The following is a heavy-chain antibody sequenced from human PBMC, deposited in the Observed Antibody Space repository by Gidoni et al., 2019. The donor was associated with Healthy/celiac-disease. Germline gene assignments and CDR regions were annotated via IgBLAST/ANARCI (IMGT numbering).Heavy chain of an antibody. V-gene: IGHV3-23*01. CDR3: AKDLTVTTGYFDY. Sequence: EVQLLESGGGLVQPGGSLRLSCAASGFTFSSDAMSWVRQAPGKGLEWVSAISGSGGSTYYADAVKGRFTISRDNSKNTLYLQMNSLRAEDTAVYYCAKDLTVTTGYFDYWGQGTLVTVSS. J-gene: IGHJ4*02. CDR1: GFTFSSDA. D-gene: IGHD4-17*01. CDR2: ISGSGGST.